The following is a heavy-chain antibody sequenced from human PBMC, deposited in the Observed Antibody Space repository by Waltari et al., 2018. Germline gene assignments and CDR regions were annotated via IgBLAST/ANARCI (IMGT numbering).Heavy chain of an antibody. CDR1: GGSFSGYY. J-gene: IGHJ2*01. Sequence: QVQLQQWGAGLLKPSETLSLTCAVYGGSFSGYYWSWIRQPPGKGLEWIGEINHSGSTNYNPSLKRRVTIAVDTSKNQFSLKLSSVTAADTAVYYCARSIAVAGTAWNWYFDLWGRGTLVTVSS. V-gene: IGHV4-34*01. CDR2: INHSGST. D-gene: IGHD6-19*01. CDR3: ARSIAVAGTAWNWYFDL.